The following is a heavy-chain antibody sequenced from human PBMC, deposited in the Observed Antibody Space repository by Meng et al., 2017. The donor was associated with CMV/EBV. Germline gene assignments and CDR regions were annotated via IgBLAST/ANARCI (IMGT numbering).Heavy chain of an antibody. Sequence: GESLKLSCAASGFTFSSYGMHWVRPAPGKGLEWVAFIRYDGSNKYYADSVKGRFTISRDNSKNTLYLQMNSLRAEDTAVYYCAKEHKSCSSTSCYFLWGQGTLVTVSS. D-gene: IGHD2-2*01. CDR2: IRYDGSNK. CDR1: GFTFSSYG. CDR3: AKEHKSCSSTSCYFL. J-gene: IGHJ1*01. V-gene: IGHV3-30*02.